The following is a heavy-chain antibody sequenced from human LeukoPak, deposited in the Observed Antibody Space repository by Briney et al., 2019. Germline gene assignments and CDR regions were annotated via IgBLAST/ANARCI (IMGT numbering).Heavy chain of an antibody. CDR2: INPSGGST. V-gene: IGHV1-46*01. Sequence: ASVKVSCKASGYTFTSYYMHWVRQAPGQGLEWMRIINPSGGSTSYAQKFQGRVTMTRDTSTSTVYMELSSLRSEDTAVYYCAREQSVVPAANNWFDPWGQGTLVTVSS. CDR1: GYTFTSYY. D-gene: IGHD2-2*01. CDR3: AREQSVVPAANNWFDP. J-gene: IGHJ5*02.